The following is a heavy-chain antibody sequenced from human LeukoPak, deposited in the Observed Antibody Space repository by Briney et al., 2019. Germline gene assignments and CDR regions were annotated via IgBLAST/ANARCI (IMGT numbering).Heavy chain of an antibody. CDR1: GFNFDDYT. Sequence: GGSLRLSCAASGFNFDDYTMHWVRHIPGRSLECVSLINWDGGSTFYADSVKGRFTISRDTRKNFLYLQMISLRTEDTALYYCAKDLGKVIAAAGTSGFDSWGRGTLVTVSS. D-gene: IGHD6-13*01. V-gene: IGHV3-43*01. J-gene: IGHJ4*01. CDR3: AKDLGKVIAAAGTSGFDS. CDR2: INWDGGST.